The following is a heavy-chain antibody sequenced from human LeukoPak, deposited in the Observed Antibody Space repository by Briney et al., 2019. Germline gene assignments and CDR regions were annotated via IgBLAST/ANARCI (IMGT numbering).Heavy chain of an antibody. J-gene: IGHJ4*02. D-gene: IGHD1-1*01. V-gene: IGHV4-39*01. Sequence: PSEILSLTCTVSGGSISSSTYYWGWIRQAPGKGLEWIGTIYYSDSTNYNPSLKSRVTISVDMSKNQLPLNLNSVTAADTAVYYCARQTNRGAGNFDSWGQGTLVTVSS. CDR1: GGSISSSTYY. CDR2: IYYSDST. CDR3: ARQTNRGAGNFDS.